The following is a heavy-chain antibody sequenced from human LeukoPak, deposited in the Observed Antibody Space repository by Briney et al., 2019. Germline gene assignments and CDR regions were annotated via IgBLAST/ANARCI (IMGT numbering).Heavy chain of an antibody. CDR2: ISWNSGSI. V-gene: IGHV3-9*01. CDR1: GFTFDDYA. CDR3: AKDGHTGYYYYYMDV. Sequence: GGSLRLSCAASGFTFDDYAMHWVRQAPGKGLEWVSGISWNSGSIGYADSVKGRFTISRDNAKNSLYLQMNSLRAEDTALYYCAKDGHTGYYYYYMDVWGTGTTVTVSS. D-gene: IGHD1-14*01. J-gene: IGHJ6*03.